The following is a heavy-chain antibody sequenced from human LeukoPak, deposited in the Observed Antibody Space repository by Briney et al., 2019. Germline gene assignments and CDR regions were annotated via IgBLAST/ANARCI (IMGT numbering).Heavy chain of an antibody. V-gene: IGHV4-31*03. Sequence: SQTLSLTCTVSGGSISNGGYYWSWIRQHPGKGPEWIGYIYDSGTTYYNPALQSRVTISVDTSDNKFSLKLRSLTAADTAVYYCARGGDRRGFDYWGQGTLVTVSS. CDR3: ARGGDRRGFDY. CDR2: IYDSGTT. CDR1: GGSISNGGYY. D-gene: IGHD1-14*01. J-gene: IGHJ4*02.